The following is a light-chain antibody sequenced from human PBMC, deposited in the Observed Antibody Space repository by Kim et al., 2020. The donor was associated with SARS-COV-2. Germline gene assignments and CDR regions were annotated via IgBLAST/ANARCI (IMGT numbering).Light chain of an antibody. Sequence: TAGITCGDTRLGGKSVNGYQQRPGPAPVLVIYYYYSRPSGIPERFSASNSGNTATLTIGRVEAGDEADYYCQVWDTGTYHVVFGGGTQLTVL. V-gene: IGLV3-21*04. CDR2: YYY. CDR1: RLGGKS. J-gene: IGLJ2*01. CDR3: QVWDTGTYHVV.